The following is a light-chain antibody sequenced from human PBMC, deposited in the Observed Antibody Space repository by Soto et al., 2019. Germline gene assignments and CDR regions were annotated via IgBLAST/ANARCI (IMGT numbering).Light chain of an antibody. CDR2: TNN. CDR3: AAWDDSLNGVG. J-gene: IGLJ2*01. Sequence: QSVLTQPPSASGTPGQRVTISCSGSISNIGGNTVNWYQQLPGTAPKLLLYTNNQRPSWVPDRFSGSKSGTSASLAISGLPSEDEADYYWAAWDDSLNGVGFGGGTKLTVL. CDR1: ISNIGGNT. V-gene: IGLV1-44*01.